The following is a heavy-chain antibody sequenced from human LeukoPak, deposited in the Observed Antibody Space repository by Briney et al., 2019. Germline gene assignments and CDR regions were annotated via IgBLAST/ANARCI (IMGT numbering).Heavy chain of an antibody. CDR3: AKGGYCSSTSCYVGWFDP. CDR1: GFTFSTHW. D-gene: IGHD2-2*01. J-gene: IGHJ5*02. Sequence: PGGSLRLSCAASGFTFSTHWMHWARQAPGKGLEWVSRMNSDGSSSSYADSVKGRFTISRDNSKNTLFLQMNSLRAEDTAVYYCAKGGYCSSTSCYVGWFDPWGQGTLVTVSS. V-gene: IGHV3-74*01. CDR2: MNSDGSSS.